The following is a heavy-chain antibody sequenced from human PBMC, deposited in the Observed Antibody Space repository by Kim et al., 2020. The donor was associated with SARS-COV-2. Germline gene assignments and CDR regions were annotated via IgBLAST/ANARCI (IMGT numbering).Heavy chain of an antibody. Sequence: GESLKISCKGSGYRFTSYWISWVRQMPGKGLEWMGRIDPSDSYTNYSPSFQGHVTISADKSISTAYLQWSSLKASDTAMYYCARHGSGWYKADNWFDPWGQGTLVTVSS. CDR2: IDPSDSYT. CDR1: GYRFTSYW. V-gene: IGHV5-10-1*01. CDR3: ARHGSGWYKADNWFDP. J-gene: IGHJ5*02. D-gene: IGHD6-19*01.